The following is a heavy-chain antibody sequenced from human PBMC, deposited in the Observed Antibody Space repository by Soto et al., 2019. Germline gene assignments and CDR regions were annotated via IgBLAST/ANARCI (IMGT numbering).Heavy chain of an antibody. V-gene: IGHV1-18*04. J-gene: IGHJ4*02. D-gene: IGHD3-16*02. CDR1: GYSFTGYS. Sequence: ASVKVSCKASGYSFTGYSMHWVRQAPGEGLEWMGWINPKNGATNYAQKLQGRVTMTTDTSTSTAYMELRSLRSDDTAVYYCASVYYDYIWGIYRFSRSPTSSYLLEYWAQGALVTVSS. CDR2: INPKNGAT. CDR3: ASVYYDYIWGIYRFSRSPTSSYLLEY.